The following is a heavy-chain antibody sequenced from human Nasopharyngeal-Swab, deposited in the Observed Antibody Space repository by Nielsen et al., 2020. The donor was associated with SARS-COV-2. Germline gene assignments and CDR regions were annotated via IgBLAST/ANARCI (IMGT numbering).Heavy chain of an antibody. J-gene: IGHJ6*02. Sequence: SETLSLTCAVSGGSISSSNWWSWVRQPPGKGLEWIGEIYHSGSTNYNPSLKSRVTISVDKSKNQFSLKLSSVTAADTAVYYCARGGGLGIVATIKGEYYYYGMDVWGQGTTVTVSS. CDR2: IYHSGST. CDR1: GGSISSSNW. CDR3: ARGGGLGIVATIKGEYYYYGMDV. D-gene: IGHD5-12*01. V-gene: IGHV4-4*02.